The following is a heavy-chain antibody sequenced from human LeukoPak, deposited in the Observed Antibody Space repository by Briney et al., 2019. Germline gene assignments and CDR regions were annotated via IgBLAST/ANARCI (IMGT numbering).Heavy chain of an antibody. J-gene: IGHJ5*02. CDR1: GATFNNFA. V-gene: IGHV1-69*01. D-gene: IGHD3-9*01. Sequence: SVKVSCKASGATFNNFAISWVRQAPGQGLEWLGVTIPVFGTSNYAQKFQDRVTITADASTTTAYLELSSLRSDDTAIYYCARDNRYFDWSTPHNWFGPWGQGTLVSVSS. CDR2: TIPVFGTS. CDR3: ARDNRYFDWSTPHNWFGP.